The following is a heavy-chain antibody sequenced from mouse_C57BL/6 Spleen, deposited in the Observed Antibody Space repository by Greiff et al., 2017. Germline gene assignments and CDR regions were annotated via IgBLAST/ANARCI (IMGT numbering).Heavy chain of an antibody. D-gene: IGHD1-1*01. CDR2: IDPSDSYT. V-gene: IGHV1-50*01. Sequence: QVQLKQPGAELVKPGASVKLSCKASGYTFTSYWMQWVKQRPGQGLEWIGEIDPSDSYTNYNQKFKGKATLTVDTSSSTAYMQLSSLTSEDSAVYYCARRDLYYYGSSGYWGQGTTLTVSS. CDR1: GYTFTSYW. J-gene: IGHJ2*01. CDR3: ARRDLYYYGSSGY.